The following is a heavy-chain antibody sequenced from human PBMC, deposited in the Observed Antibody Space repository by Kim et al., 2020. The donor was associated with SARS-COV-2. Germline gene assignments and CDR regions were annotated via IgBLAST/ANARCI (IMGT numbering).Heavy chain of an antibody. V-gene: IGHV1-2*02. CDR2: NGNSGAT. Sequence: NGNSGATTYAQKFQGRVTLTRDTSVSTATMELNRLTSDDTAVYYCTREDYWGQGTLVTVSS. J-gene: IGHJ4*02. CDR3: TREDY.